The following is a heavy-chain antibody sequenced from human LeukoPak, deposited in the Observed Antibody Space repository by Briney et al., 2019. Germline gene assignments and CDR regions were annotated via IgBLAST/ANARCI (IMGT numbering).Heavy chain of an antibody. J-gene: IGHJ4*02. CDR2: INHSGST. D-gene: IGHD5-24*01. V-gene: IGHV4-34*01. CDR3: ARTTTADVGMATRGFDY. CDR1: GGSFSGYY. Sequence: SETLSLTCAVYGGSFSGYYWSWIRQPPGKGLEWIGEINHSGSTNYNPSLKSRVTISVDTSKDQFSLKLSPVTAADTAVYYCARTTTADVGMATRGFDYWGQGTLVTVSS.